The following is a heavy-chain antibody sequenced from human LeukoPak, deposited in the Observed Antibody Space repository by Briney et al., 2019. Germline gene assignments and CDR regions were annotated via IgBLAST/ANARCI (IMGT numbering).Heavy chain of an antibody. CDR2: IYYSGST. J-gene: IGHJ4*02. D-gene: IGHD3-10*01. CDR3: VRQFMVRGAIRGHYFDY. CDR1: GGSISSYY. V-gene: IGHV4-59*08. Sequence: PSETLSLTCTVSGGSISSYYWSWIRQPPGKGLEWIGYIYYSGSTNYNPSLKSRVTISVDTSKNQFSLKLSSVTAADTAVYYCVRQFMVRGAIRGHYFDYWGQGTLVTVSS.